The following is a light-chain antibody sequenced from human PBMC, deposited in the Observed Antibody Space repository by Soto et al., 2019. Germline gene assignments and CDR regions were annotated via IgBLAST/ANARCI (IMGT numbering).Light chain of an antibody. V-gene: IGLV1-44*01. CDR1: TSNIASNS. Sequence: QPVLTQPPSVSGTPGQRVTISCSGSTSNIASNSVNWYQQYPGTAPKLLIYSNNQRPSGVPVRFSGSKSGTSASLAISGLQSEDEADYYCASWDDTLNGVFGGGTKVTVL. CDR3: ASWDDTLNGV. CDR2: SNN. J-gene: IGLJ3*02.